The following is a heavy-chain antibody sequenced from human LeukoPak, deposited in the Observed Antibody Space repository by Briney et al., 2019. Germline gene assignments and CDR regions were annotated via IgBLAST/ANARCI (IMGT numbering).Heavy chain of an antibody. Sequence: KTSETLSLTCSVSGVTISCYHWSWVRQPAGKGLEGIGSLYTSGSTNYNPSLKSRVTMSVDTSKNQFSLKLSSVTAAGTAVYYCARERGGLDPWGQGTLVTVSS. J-gene: IGHJ5*02. CDR1: GVTISCYH. CDR3: ARERGGLDP. V-gene: IGHV4-4*07. CDR2: LYTSGST. D-gene: IGHD3-16*01.